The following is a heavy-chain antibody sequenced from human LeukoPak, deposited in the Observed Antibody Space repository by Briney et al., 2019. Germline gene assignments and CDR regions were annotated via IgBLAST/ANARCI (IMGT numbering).Heavy chain of an antibody. J-gene: IGHJ4*02. D-gene: IGHD3-10*01. CDR1: GFPFSSYW. Sequence: GGSLRLSCAASGFPFSSYWMTWVRQAPGKGLEWVAVISYDGSNKYYADSVKGRFTISRDNFKNTLYLQMNSLRAEDTAVYYCAKDHYRYGSGSYPRFDYWGQGTLVTVSS. CDR3: AKDHYRYGSGSYPRFDY. V-gene: IGHV3-30*18. CDR2: ISYDGSNK.